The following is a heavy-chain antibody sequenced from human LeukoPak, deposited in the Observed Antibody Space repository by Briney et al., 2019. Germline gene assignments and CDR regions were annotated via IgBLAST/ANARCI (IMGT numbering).Heavy chain of an antibody. CDR2: MSGTYEYI. CDR3: AKGLPYTGYVYYFEY. Sequence: PGRSLRLSCAASGFTFGHYAMSWVRQTPGKGLEWVSGMSGTYEYIYYGDSVKGRFTISRDNSGNTLYLQMNSLRAEDTAVYYCAKGLPYTGYVYYFEYWGQGTLVGVSS. J-gene: IGHJ4*02. V-gene: IGHV3-23*01. D-gene: IGHD5-12*01. CDR1: GFTFGHYA.